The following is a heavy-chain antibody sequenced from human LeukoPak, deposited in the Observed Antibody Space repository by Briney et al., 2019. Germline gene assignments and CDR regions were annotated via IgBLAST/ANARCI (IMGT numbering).Heavy chain of an antibody. CDR2: ISGSGGST. Sequence: GGSLILSCAASGFTFSSYAMSWVRQAPGKGLEWVSGISGSGGSTYYADSVKGRFTISRDNSKNTLYLQMDSLRAEDTAVYYCAKVPFSVYYDSSGYYYYFDYWGQGTLVTVSS. J-gene: IGHJ4*02. D-gene: IGHD3-22*01. CDR1: GFTFSSYA. V-gene: IGHV3-23*01. CDR3: AKVPFSVYYDSSGYYYYFDY.